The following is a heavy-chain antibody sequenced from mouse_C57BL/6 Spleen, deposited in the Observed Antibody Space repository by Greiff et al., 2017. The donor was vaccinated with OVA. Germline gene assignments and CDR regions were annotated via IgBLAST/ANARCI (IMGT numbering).Heavy chain of an antibody. CDR2: IDPETGGT. J-gene: IGHJ3*01. CDR1: GYTFTDYE. V-gene: IGHV1-15*01. Sequence: QVQLQQSGAELVRPGASVTLSCKASGYTFTDYEMHWVKQTPVHGLEWIGAIDPETGGTAYNQKFKGKAILTADKSSSTAYMELRSLTSEDSAVYYCTRYGYYEGFAYWGQGTLVTVSA. CDR3: TRYGYYEGFAY. D-gene: IGHD2-3*01.